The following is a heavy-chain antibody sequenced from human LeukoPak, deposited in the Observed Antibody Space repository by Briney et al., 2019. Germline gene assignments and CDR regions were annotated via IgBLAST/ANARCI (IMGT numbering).Heavy chain of an antibody. Sequence: APVKVSCKASGYTFTGYYMHWVRQAPGQGLEWMGWINPNSGGTNYAQKFQGRVTMTRDTSISTAYMELSRLRSDDTAVYYCARPLPKRDAFDIWGQGTMVTVSS. J-gene: IGHJ3*02. CDR3: ARPLPKRDAFDI. CDR1: GYTFTGYY. V-gene: IGHV1-2*02. CDR2: INPNSGGT.